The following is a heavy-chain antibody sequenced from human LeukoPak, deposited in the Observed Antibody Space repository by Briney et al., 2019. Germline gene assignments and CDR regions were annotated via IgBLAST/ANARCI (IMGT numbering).Heavy chain of an antibody. J-gene: IGHJ3*02. V-gene: IGHV4-31*03. D-gene: IGHD3-22*01. CDR2: IYYSGST. Sequence: SSETLSPTCTVSGGSISSGGYYWSWIRQHPGKGLEWIGYIYYSGSTYYNPSLKSRVTISVDTSKNQFFLKLSSVTAADTAVYYCARGGEGYGSSGTDAFDIWGQGTMVTVSS. CDR3: ARGGEGYGSSGTDAFDI. CDR1: GGSISSGGYY.